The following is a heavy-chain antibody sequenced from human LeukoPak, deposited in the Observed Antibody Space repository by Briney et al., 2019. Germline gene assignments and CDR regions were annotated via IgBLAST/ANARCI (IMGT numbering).Heavy chain of an antibody. V-gene: IGHV3-48*04. CDR2: ISSSSSAM. D-gene: IGHD3-10*01. CDR3: ARDFPTSFYGSESYGSYPKTEYFQD. CDR1: GFIFSNHT. J-gene: IGHJ1*01. Sequence: GGSLRLSCAASGFIFSNHTMNWVRQAPGKGLEWVSYISSSSSAMYYADSVKGRFTISRDNAKNSLYLQMNSLRAEDTAVYYCARDFPTSFYGSESYGSYPKTEYFQDWGQGTLVTVSS.